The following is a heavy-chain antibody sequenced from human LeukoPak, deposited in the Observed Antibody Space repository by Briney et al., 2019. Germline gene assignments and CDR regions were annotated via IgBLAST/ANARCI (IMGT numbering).Heavy chain of an antibody. CDR1: GFTFSSYE. CDR3: AKSDVLTGYYLYYFDY. D-gene: IGHD3-9*01. V-gene: IGHV3-48*03. J-gene: IGHJ4*02. CDR2: ISSSGSTI. Sequence: GGSLRLSCAASGFTFSSYEMNWVRQAPGRGLEWVSYISSSGSTIYYADSVKGRFTISRDNAKNTLYLQMNSLRAEDTAVYYCAKSDVLTGYYLYYFDYWGQGTLVTVSS.